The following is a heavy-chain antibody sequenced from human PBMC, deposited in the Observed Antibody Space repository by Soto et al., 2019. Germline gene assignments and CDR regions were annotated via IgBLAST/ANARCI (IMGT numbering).Heavy chain of an antibody. CDR2: IDWDDGK. V-gene: IGHV2-70*11. CDR3: ARARSVVVISEYLLIDY. J-gene: IGHJ4*02. Sequence: SGPTLVNPTQTLTLTCTFSGFSLSTSGMCVSWIRQPPGKALEWLARIDWDDGKYYNTSLKTRLTISKDTSKNQVVLTMTNMDPVDTATYYCARARSVVVISEYLLIDYWGQGTLVTVSS. CDR1: GFSLSTSGMC. D-gene: IGHD3-22*01.